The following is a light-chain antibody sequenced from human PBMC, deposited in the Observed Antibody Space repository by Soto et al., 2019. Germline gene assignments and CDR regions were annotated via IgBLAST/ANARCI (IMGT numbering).Light chain of an antibody. Sequence: QSALTQPPSASGSPGQSVTISCTGTSSDVGGYNRVSWFQQHPGKAPKLMIYEGTDRISGVSYRFSGSKSGNTASLTVSGLQAEDEADYYCSSYGGRGTMVFGGGTKLTVL. V-gene: IGLV2-8*01. CDR2: EGT. CDR1: SSDVGGYNR. J-gene: IGLJ2*01. CDR3: SSYGGRGTMV.